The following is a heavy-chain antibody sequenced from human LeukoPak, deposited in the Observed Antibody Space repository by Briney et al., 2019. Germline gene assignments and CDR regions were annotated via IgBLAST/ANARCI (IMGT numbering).Heavy chain of an antibody. CDR2: INHSGST. CDR3: ARELAVAGIFREYYFDY. CDR1: GGSFSGYY. Sequence: SETLSLTCAVYGGSFSGYYWSWIRQPPGKGLEWIGEINHSGSTNYNPSLKSRVTISVDTSKNQFSLKLSSVTAADTAVYYCARELAVAGIFREYYFDYWGQGTLVTVSS. D-gene: IGHD6-19*01. J-gene: IGHJ4*02. V-gene: IGHV4-34*01.